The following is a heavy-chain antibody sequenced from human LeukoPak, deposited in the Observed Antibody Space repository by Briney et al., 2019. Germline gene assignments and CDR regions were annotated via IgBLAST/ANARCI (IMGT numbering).Heavy chain of an antibody. D-gene: IGHD2-15*01. CDR1: GYTFTSYD. J-gene: IGHJ3*02. CDR2: MNPNSGNT. CDR3: ARGPYHKNIVVVVAATDDAFDI. V-gene: IGHV1-8*01. Sequence: ASVKVSCKASGYTFTSYDINWVRQATGQGLEWMGWMNPNSGNTGYAQKFQGRVTMTRNTSISTACMELSSLRSEDTAVYYCARGPYHKNIVVVVAATDDAFDIWGQGTMVTVSS.